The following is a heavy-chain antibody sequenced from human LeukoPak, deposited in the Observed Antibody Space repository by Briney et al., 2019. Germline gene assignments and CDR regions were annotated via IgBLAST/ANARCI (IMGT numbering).Heavy chain of an antibody. CDR1: GGSFSGYY. J-gene: IGHJ4*02. D-gene: IGHD3-22*01. CDR2: IDHSGST. V-gene: IGHV4-34*01. Sequence: SETLSLTCAVYGGSFSGYYWSWIRQPPGKGLEWIGEIDHSGSTNYNPSLKSRVTISVDTSKNQFSLKLSSVTAADTAVYYCARDYDSSGYFDYWGQGTLVTVSS. CDR3: ARDYDSSGYFDY.